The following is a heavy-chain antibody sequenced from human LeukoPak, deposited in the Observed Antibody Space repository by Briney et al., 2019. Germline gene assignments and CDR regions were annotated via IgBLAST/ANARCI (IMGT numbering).Heavy chain of an antibody. CDR1: GYTFTSYG. CDR3: ARGLARKGGIAAVWVWFDP. D-gene: IGHD6-13*01. V-gene: IGHV1-18*01. CDR2: ISAYNGNT. J-gene: IGHJ5*02. Sequence: ASVKVSCKASGYTFTSYGISWVRQAPGQGLEWMGWISAYNGNTNYAQNLQGRVTMTTDTSTSTAYMELRSLRSDDTAVYYCARGLARKGGIAAVWVWFDPWGQGTLVTVSP.